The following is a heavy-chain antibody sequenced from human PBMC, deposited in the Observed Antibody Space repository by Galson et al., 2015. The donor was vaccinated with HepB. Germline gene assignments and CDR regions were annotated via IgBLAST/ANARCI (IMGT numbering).Heavy chain of an antibody. V-gene: IGHV3-30*18. J-gene: IGHJ3*02. Sequence: LSCAASGFTFSSYGMHWVRQAPGKGLEWVAVISYDGSNKYYADSVKGRFTISRDNSKNTLYLQMNSLRAEDTAVYYCAKVTDYGDYQDAFDIWGQGTMVTVSS. CDR2: ISYDGSNK. CDR3: AKVTDYGDYQDAFDI. D-gene: IGHD4-17*01. CDR1: GFTFSSYG.